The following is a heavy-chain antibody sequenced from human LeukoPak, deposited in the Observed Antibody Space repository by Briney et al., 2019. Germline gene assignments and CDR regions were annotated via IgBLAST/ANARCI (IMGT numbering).Heavy chain of an antibody. Sequence: SETLSLTCTVSGGSISSYYWSWIRQPPGKGLEWIGYIYYSGSTNYNPSLKSRVTISVDTSKNQFSLKLSSVTAADTAVYYCARSLLSLGYSYGHYYFDHWGQGTLVTVSS. V-gene: IGHV4-59*01. J-gene: IGHJ4*02. D-gene: IGHD5-18*01. CDR3: ARSLLSLGYSYGHYYFDH. CDR2: IYYSGST. CDR1: GGSISSYY.